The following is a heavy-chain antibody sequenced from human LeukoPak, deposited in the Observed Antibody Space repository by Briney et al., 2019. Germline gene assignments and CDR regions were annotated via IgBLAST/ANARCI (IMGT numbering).Heavy chain of an antibody. D-gene: IGHD1-26*01. J-gene: IGHJ4*02. CDR2: INPNSGGT. Sequence: ASVRVSCKASGYTFTGYNMHWVRQAPGQGLEWMEWINPNSGGTNYAQKFQGRVTMTRDTSISTAYMELSRLRSDDTAVYYCARGKLVGAHDYWGQGTLVTVSS. CDR1: GYTFTGYN. V-gene: IGHV1-2*02. CDR3: ARGKLVGAHDY.